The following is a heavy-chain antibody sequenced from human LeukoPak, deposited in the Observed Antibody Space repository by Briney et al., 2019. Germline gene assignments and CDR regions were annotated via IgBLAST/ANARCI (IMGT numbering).Heavy chain of an antibody. CDR3: ARDLSPVVRAPPMGY. CDR1: GXTFSTYG. V-gene: IGHV3-30*03. D-gene: IGHD3-10*01. CDR2: ITYDGYYK. Sequence: GGSLRLSCAASGXTFSTYGMHWVRQAPGKGLEWVALITYDGYYKYYSDPVKGRFTISSDTSKNTLSLQMNSLRAEDTAVYYCARDLSPVVRAPPMGYWGQGTLVTVSS. J-gene: IGHJ4*02.